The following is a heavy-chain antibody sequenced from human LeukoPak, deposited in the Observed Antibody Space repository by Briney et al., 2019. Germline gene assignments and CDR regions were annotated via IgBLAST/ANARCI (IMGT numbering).Heavy chain of an antibody. D-gene: IGHD3-16*01. CDR1: GFTFSSSA. Sequence: QTGGSLRLSCAASGFTFSSSAMSWVRQAPGQGLEWVSAISNNGGYTYYADSVQGRFTISRDNSKSTLCLQMNSLRAEDTAVYYCAKDSPFGGYWGQGTLVTVSS. CDR3: AKDSPFGGY. V-gene: IGHV3-23*01. CDR2: ISNNGGYT. J-gene: IGHJ4*02.